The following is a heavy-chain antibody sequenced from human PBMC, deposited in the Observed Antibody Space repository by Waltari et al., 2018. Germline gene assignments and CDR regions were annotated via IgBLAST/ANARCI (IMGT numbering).Heavy chain of an antibody. CDR1: GGSFSGYY. CDR3: ARGNYDFWSGYSMDV. D-gene: IGHD3-3*01. V-gene: IGHV4-34*01. J-gene: IGHJ6*03. CDR2: INQSGST. Sequence: QVQLQQWGAGLLKPSETLSLTCAVYGGSFSGYYWSWIRQPPGKGLEWIGEINQSGSTNYNPSLKRRVTISVDTSKNQFSLKLSSVTAADTAVYYCARGNYDFWSGYSMDVWGKGTTVTISS.